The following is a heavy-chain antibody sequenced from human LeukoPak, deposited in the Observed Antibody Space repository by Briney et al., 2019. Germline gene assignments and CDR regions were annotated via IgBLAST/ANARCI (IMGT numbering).Heavy chain of an antibody. J-gene: IGHJ4*02. CDR2: INSDGSST. D-gene: IGHD3-22*01. CDR1: GFTFSNYG. Sequence: GGSLRLSCAASGFTFSNYGMSWVRHAPGKGLVWVSRINSDGSSTSYADSVKGRFTISRDNAKNTLYLQMNSLRAEDTALYYCAKGYYYDSSGSPDYWGQGTLVTVSS. CDR3: AKGYYYDSSGSPDY. V-gene: IGHV3-74*01.